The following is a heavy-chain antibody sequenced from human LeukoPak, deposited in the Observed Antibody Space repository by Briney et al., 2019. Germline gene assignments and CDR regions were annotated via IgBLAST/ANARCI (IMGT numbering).Heavy chain of an antibody. CDR1: GFIFTDYW. Sequence: PGGSLRPSCAASGFIFTDYWMTWVRQAPGKGLEWVAIIKKDGSEKYYVDSVKGRFTISRDNTKNSVYLQMNSLRAEDTAVYFCAGGGGWVFDLWGQGTLVTVSS. CDR2: IKKDGSEK. CDR3: AGGGGWVFDL. V-gene: IGHV3-7*01. D-gene: IGHD6-19*01. J-gene: IGHJ4*02.